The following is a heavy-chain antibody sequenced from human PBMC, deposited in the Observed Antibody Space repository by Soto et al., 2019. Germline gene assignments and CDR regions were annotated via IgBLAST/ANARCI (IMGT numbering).Heavy chain of an antibody. V-gene: IGHV4-59*01. D-gene: IGHD2-15*01. CDR3: ARAEGGYCSGGSCERDAFDI. Sequence: SETLSLTCTVSGGSISSYYWSWIQQPPGKGLEWIGYIYYSGSTNYNPSLKSRVTISVDTSKNQFSLKLSSVTAADTAVYYCARAEGGYCSGGSCERDAFDIWGQGTMVTVSS. CDR1: GGSISSYY. CDR2: IYYSGST. J-gene: IGHJ3*02.